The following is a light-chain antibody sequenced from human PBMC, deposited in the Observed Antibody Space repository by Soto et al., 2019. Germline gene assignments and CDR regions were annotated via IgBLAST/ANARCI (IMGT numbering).Light chain of an antibody. V-gene: IGLV1-40*01. Sequence: QSVLTQPPSVSGAPGQRXTISCTGSSSNIGAGYDVHWYQQLPGTAPKLLIYGNSNRPSGVPDRFSGSKSGTSASLAITGLQAEDEADYYCQSYDSSLSGRVFGTGTKVTVL. CDR3: QSYDSSLSGRV. CDR1: SSNIGAGYD. CDR2: GNS. J-gene: IGLJ1*01.